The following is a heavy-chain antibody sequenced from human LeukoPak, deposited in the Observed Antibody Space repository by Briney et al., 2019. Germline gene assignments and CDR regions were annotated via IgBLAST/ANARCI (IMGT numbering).Heavy chain of an antibody. D-gene: IGHD4-17*01. CDR1: GYTFTTNL. J-gene: IGHJ4*02. Sequence: ASVPDSCKTSGYTFTTNLVHWLRPAPARGLEWMGIFHPSYLSAKNPQKFQGRATLTLDTSSKTVYMELSGVTSEDTALYYCVRDYGNKWTFDYWGQGTLVTVS. CDR3: VRDYGNKWTFDY. V-gene: IGHV1-46*01. CDR2: FHPSYLSA.